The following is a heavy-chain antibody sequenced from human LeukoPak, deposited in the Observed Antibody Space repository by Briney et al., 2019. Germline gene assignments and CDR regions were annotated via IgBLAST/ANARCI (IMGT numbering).Heavy chain of an antibody. Sequence: ASVKVSCKVSGYTLTELSMHWVRQAPGKGFEWMGGFDPEDGETIYAQKFQGRVTMTEDTSTDTAYMELSSLRSEDTAVYYCATANYYDSSGLFDYWGQGTLVTVSS. V-gene: IGHV1-24*01. CDR1: GYTLTELS. CDR3: ATANYYDSSGLFDY. CDR2: FDPEDGET. J-gene: IGHJ4*02. D-gene: IGHD3-22*01.